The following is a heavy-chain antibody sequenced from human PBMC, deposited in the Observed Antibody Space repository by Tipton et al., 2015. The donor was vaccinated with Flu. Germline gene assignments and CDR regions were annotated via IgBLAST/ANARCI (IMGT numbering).Heavy chain of an antibody. D-gene: IGHD6-19*01. J-gene: IGHJ3*02. CDR1: GGSISSYY. CDR3: ARDQQWLVPSDAFDI. V-gene: IGHV4-4*07. CDR2: IYTSGST. Sequence: LRLSCTVSGGSISSYYWSWIRQPAGKGLEWIGRIYTSGSTNYNPSLKSRVTMSVDTSKNQFSLKLSSVTAADTAVYYCARDQQWLVPSDAFDIWGQGTMVTVSS.